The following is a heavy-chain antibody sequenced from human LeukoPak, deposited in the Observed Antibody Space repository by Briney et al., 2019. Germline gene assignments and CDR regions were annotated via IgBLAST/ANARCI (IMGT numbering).Heavy chain of an antibody. CDR1: GFTFSSYS. J-gene: IGHJ4*02. CDR3: ARDLGLYCSSTSCRGY. CDR2: ISSSSSYI. Sequence: GGSLRLSCAASGFTFSSYSMNWVRQAPGKGLEWVSSISSSSSYIYYADSVKGRFTISRDNAKNSLYLQMNSLRAEDTAVYYCARDLGLYCSSTSCRGYWGQGTLVTVSS. V-gene: IGHV3-21*01. D-gene: IGHD2-2*01.